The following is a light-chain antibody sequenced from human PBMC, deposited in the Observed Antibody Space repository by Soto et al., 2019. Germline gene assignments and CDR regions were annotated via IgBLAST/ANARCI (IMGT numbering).Light chain of an antibody. J-gene: IGLJ2*01. CDR1: SSDVGSYNL. CDR3: CSYAGSSTSVV. V-gene: IGLV2-23*01. CDR2: EGS. Sequence: QPASVSGSPGQSITISCTGTSSDVGSYNLVSWYQQHPGKAPKLMIYEGSKRPSGVSNRFSGSKSGNTASLTISGLQAEDEADYYCCSYAGSSTSVVFGGGTKLTVL.